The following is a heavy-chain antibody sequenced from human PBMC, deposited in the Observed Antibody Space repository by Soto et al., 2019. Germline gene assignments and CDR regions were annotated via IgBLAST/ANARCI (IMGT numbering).Heavy chain of an antibody. CDR3: EGKIGYCSSTSCSTDY. D-gene: IGHD2-2*01. V-gene: IGHV3-23*01. CDR1: GFTFSSYA. CDR2: ISGSGGST. Sequence: PGGSLRLSCAASGFTFSSYAMSWVRQAPGKGLEWVSAISGSGGSTYYADSVKGRFTISRDNSKNTLYLQMNSLRAEDTAVYYCEGKIGYCSSTSCSTDYWGQGTLVTVSS. J-gene: IGHJ4*02.